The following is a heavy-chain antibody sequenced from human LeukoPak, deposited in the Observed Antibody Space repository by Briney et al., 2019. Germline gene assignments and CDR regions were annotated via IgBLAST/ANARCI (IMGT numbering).Heavy chain of an antibody. CDR3: AKSDDSTSRRPESDAFDT. CDR2: IYSGGTT. Sequence: PGGSLRLSCAASGFTVSNNYMSWVRQAPGKGLEWVSVIYSGGTTYYADSVKGRFTISRDNSKNTLYLQMNSLRAEDTAVYYCAKSDDSTSRRPESDAFDTWGLGTLVTVSS. CDR1: GFTVSNNY. V-gene: IGHV3-66*02. D-gene: IGHD3-16*01. J-gene: IGHJ5*02.